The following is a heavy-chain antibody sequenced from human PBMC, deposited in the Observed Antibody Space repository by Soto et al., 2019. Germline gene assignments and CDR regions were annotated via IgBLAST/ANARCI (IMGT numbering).Heavy chain of an antibody. J-gene: IGHJ6*03. Sequence: VQLVESGGALVQPGRSLRLSCAVSGFTFDEYGMHWVRRAPGQGLEWVSGSSWNRGSMGYADSVKGRFTISRDNSKNSLYLPMSSLRPEDTALYHCAKARIPGIEDYMDVWGKGTTVTVSS. D-gene: IGHD2-15*01. CDR3: AKARIPGIEDYMDV. CDR1: GFTFDEYG. CDR2: SSWNRGSM. V-gene: IGHV3-9*01.